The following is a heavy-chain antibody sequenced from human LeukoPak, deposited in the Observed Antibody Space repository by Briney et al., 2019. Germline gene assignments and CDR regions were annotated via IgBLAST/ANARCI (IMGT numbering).Heavy chain of an antibody. CDR1: GFTFSSYA. J-gene: IGHJ4*02. CDR2: ISGSGGST. CDR3: VKLTALIFVVVPELGDY. Sequence: GGSLRLSCAASGFTFSSYAMSWVRQAPGKGLEWVSAISGSGGSTYYADSVKGRFTISRDNSKNTLYLQMNSLRAEDTAVYYCVKLTALIFVVVPELGDYWGQGTLVTVSS. V-gene: IGHV3-23*01. D-gene: IGHD2-2*01.